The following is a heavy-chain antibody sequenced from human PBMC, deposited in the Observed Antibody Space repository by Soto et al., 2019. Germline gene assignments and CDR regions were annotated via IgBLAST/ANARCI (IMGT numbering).Heavy chain of an antibody. V-gene: IGHV1-69*10. Sequence: ASVKVSCKASGGTFSSYAISWVRQAHGQGLEWMGGIIPILGIANYAQKFQGRVTITADKSTSTAYMELSSLRSEDTAVYYCARDMAGETYYYYGMDVWGQGTTVTVSS. CDR2: IIPILGIA. CDR3: ARDMAGETYYYYGMDV. J-gene: IGHJ6*02. CDR1: GGTFSSYA. D-gene: IGHD6-19*01.